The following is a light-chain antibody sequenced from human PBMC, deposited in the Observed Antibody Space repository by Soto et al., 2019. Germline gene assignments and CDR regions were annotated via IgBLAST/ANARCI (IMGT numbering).Light chain of an antibody. CDR2: GAS. J-gene: IGKJ1*01. Sequence: ESVLTQSPGTLSLSPGERATLSCRASQSVSSSYLAWYQQKPGQAPRPLIYGASSRAIGIPDRFSGSGSGTDFTLTISRREPEDFAVYYCQQYGSSPWTFGQGNKVEI. CDR3: QQYGSSPWT. V-gene: IGKV3-20*01. CDR1: QSVSSSY.